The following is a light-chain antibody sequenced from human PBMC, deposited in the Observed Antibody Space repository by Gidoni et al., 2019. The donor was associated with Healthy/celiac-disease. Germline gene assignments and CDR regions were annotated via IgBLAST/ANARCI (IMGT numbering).Light chain of an antibody. V-gene: IGKV4-1*01. CDR1: QSVLYSSNNKNY. CDR2: WAS. J-gene: IGKJ4*01. CDR3: QQYYSTPLT. Sequence: DFVMTQSPDSLAVSLCARATINCKSSQSVLYSSNNKNYLAWYQQKPGQPPKLLIYWASTRESGVPDRFSGSGSGTDFTLTISSLQAEDVAVYYCQQYYSTPLTFXGXTKVXIK.